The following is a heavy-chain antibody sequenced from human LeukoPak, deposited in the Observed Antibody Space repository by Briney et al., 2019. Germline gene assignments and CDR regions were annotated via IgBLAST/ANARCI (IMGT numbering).Heavy chain of an antibody. J-gene: IGHJ5*02. CDR3: ARDRGVEYYDFWSGYSNWFDP. CDR2: INPNSGGT. CDR1: GYTFTGYY. D-gene: IGHD3-3*01. Sequence: ASVKVSCKASGYTFTGYYMHWVRQAPGQGLEWMGWINPNSGGTNYAQKFQGRVTMTRDTSISTAYMELSRLRSDDTAVYYCARDRGVEYYDFWSGYSNWFDPWGQGTLVTVSS. V-gene: IGHV1-2*02.